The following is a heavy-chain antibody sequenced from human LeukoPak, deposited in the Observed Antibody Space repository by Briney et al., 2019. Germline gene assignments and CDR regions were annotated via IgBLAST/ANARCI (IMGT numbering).Heavy chain of an antibody. CDR2: IIPIFGTA. CDR3: AREGGFIVVVPAARAGTTYFDY. J-gene: IGHJ4*02. CDR1: GGTFSSYA. D-gene: IGHD2-2*01. Sequence: GSSVKVSCKASGGTFSSYAISWVRQAPGQGLEWMGGIIPIFGTANYAQKFQGRVTITADESTSTAYMELSSLRSEDTAVYYCAREGGFIVVVPAARAGTTYFDYWGQGTLVTVSS. V-gene: IGHV1-69*01.